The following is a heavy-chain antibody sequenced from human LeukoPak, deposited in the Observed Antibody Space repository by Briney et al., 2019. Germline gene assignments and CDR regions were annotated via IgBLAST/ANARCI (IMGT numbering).Heavy chain of an antibody. CDR2: INAGNGNT. D-gene: IGHD5-18*01. Sequence: ASVKVSCKASGYIFISYAMHWVRQAPGQRLEWMGWINAGNGNTKYSQKFQGRVTITRDTSASTVYMELSSLRPEDTAVYYCARHRPRHGDTADYWGQGTQVTVSS. J-gene: IGHJ4*02. CDR3: ARHRPRHGDTADY. CDR1: GYIFISYA. V-gene: IGHV1-3*01.